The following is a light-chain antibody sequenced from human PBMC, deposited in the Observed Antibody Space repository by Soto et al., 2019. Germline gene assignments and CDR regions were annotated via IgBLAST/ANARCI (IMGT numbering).Light chain of an antibody. CDR2: EVP. CDR1: QSLLHSDGKTY. CDR3: MQSLHLPWT. J-gene: IGKJ1*01. Sequence: DIVMTQTPLSLSVTPGQPASISCKSSQSLLHSDGKTYVYWYRQKPGQPPQLLMCEVPNRFSGVPDRFSGSGSGTDFTLKISRVETEDVGVYYCMQSLHLPWTFGQGTKVE. V-gene: IGKV2D-29*01.